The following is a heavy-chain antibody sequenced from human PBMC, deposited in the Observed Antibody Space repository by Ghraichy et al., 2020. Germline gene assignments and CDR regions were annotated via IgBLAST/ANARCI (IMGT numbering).Heavy chain of an antibody. V-gene: IGHV3-21*01. CDR3: ARGYCGSSRCFWGGSQSAFDI. Sequence: GESMNISCAASGFTFSSNTMHWVRQAPGKGLEWVASITSPSSYIYYAASAKGRFTVSRDNAKNSLYLQMDSLRGEDTAIYYCARGYCGSSRCFWGGSQSAFDIWGQGTLVTVSS. J-gene: IGHJ3*02. D-gene: IGHD2-2*01. CDR2: ITSPSSYI. CDR1: GFTFSSNT.